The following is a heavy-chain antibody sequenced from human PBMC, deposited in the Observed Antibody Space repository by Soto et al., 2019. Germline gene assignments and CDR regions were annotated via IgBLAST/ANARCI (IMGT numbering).Heavy chain of an antibody. V-gene: IGHV3-21*01. CDR1: GFTFSSYS. D-gene: IGHD2-15*01. CDR3: ASTAVDHCSGGSCPRGD. Sequence: EVQLVESGGGLVKPGGSLRLSCAASGFTFSSYSMNWVRQAPGKGLEWVSSISSSSSYIYYADSVKGRFTISRDNAKNSLYLQMNSLRAEDTAVYYCASTAVDHCSGGSCPRGDWGQGTLVTVSS. CDR2: ISSSSSYI. J-gene: IGHJ4*02.